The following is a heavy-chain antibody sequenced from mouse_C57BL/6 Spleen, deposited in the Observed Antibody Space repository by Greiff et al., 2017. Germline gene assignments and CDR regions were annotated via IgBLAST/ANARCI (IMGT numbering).Heavy chain of an antibody. CDR3: AYSNLGY. CDR2: INPNNGGT. CDR1: GYTFTDYY. D-gene: IGHD2-5*01. J-gene: IGHJ2*01. V-gene: IGHV1-26*01. Sequence: VQLQQSGPELVKPGASVKISCKASGYTFTDYYMNWVKQSHGKSLEWIGDINPNNGGTSYNQKFKGKATLTVDKSSSTAYMELRSLTSEDSAVYYCAYSNLGYWGQGTTLTVSS.